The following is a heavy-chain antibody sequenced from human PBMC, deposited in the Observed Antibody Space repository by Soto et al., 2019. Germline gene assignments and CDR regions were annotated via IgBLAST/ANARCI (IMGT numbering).Heavy chain of an antibody. CDR3: AHPRGYGVFDAYDI. D-gene: IGHD4-17*01. V-gene: IGHV3-23*01. CDR1: GFTFSTYA. J-gene: IGHJ3*02. Sequence: GSLRLSCAASGFTFSTYAMSWVRQAPGKGLEWVSAISGTGDYTYNADSVKGRFTISRDNPMNALYLQMNRLRIEDTAVYYCAHPRGYGVFDAYDIWGQGTMVTVSS. CDR2: ISGTGDYT.